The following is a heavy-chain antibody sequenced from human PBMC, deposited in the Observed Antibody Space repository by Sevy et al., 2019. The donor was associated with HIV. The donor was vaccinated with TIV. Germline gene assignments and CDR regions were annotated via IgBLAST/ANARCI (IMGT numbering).Heavy chain of an antibody. Sequence: GGSLRLSCAASGFTFRNAWMSWVRQAPGKGLEWVARNKSKSEGATRDFAAPVKGRFAISRDDSKNTLYLQMDSLKTEDTAVYYCAAGVGASDFDYWGQGILVTVSS. CDR3: AAGVGASDFDY. D-gene: IGHD1-26*01. CDR2: NKSKSEGATR. J-gene: IGHJ4*02. V-gene: IGHV3-15*01. CDR1: GFTFRNAW.